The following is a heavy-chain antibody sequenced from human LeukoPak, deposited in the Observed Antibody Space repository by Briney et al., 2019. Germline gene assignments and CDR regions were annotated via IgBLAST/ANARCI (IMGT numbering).Heavy chain of an antibody. CDR2: ISAYNGNT. V-gene: IGHV1-18*01. J-gene: IGHJ1*01. CDR1: GGTFSSYA. CDR3: ARDRKLYCSGGSCYSALTPAEYFQH. Sequence: ASVKVSCKASGGTFSSYAISWVRQAPGQGLEWMGWISAYNGNTNYAQKLQGRVTMTTDTSTSTAYMELRSLRSDDTAVYYCARDRKLYCSGGSCYSALTPAEYFQHWGQGTLVTVSS. D-gene: IGHD2-15*01.